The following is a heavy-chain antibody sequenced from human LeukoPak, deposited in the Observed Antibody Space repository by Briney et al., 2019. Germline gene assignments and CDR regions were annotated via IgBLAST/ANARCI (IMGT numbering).Heavy chain of an antibody. CDR1: GDSISSGDYY. CDR3: ARQESMLPWEG. CDR2: IYATGST. D-gene: IGHD3-16*01. J-gene: IGHJ4*02. Sequence: SETLSLTCTVSGDSISSGDYYWSWIRQPAGKGLEWIGRIYATGSTNYNPSLKSRVTISVDTSKTQFSLKLSSVTAADTAVYYCARQESMLPWEGWGQGTLVTVSS. V-gene: IGHV4-61*02.